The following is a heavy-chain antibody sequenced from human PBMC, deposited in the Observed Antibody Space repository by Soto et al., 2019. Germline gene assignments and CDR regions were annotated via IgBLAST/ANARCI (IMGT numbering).Heavy chain of an antibody. CDR3: AKDERWGIAAAGTVYFDY. D-gene: IGHD6-13*01. Sequence: LRLSCAASGFTFSSYAMSWVRQAPGKGLEWVSAISGSGGSTYYADSVKGRFTISRDNSKNTLYLQMNSLRAEDTAVYYCAKDERWGIAAAGTVYFDYWGQGTLVTVSS. CDR1: GFTFSSYA. J-gene: IGHJ4*02. CDR2: ISGSGGST. V-gene: IGHV3-23*01.